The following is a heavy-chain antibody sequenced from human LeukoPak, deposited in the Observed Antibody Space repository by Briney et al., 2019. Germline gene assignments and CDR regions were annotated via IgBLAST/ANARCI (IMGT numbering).Heavy chain of an antibody. CDR3: ARDEGRWYYDFWSGYPNPDYYYYYMDV. D-gene: IGHD3-3*01. Sequence: GGSLRLSCAASGFTFSSYEMNWVRQAPGRGLEWVSYISSSGSTIYYADSVKGRFTISRDNAKNSLYLQMNSLRAEDTAVYYCARDEGRWYYDFWSGYPNPDYYYYYMDVWGKGTTVTVSS. CDR1: GFTFSSYE. J-gene: IGHJ6*03. CDR2: ISSSGSTI. V-gene: IGHV3-48*03.